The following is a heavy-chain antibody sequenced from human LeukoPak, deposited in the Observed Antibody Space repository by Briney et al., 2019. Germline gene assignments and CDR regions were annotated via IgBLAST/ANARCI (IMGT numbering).Heavy chain of an antibody. CDR3: ARCGYSYGTGYYFDY. V-gene: IGHV4-34*01. Sequence: PSETLSLTCAVYGGSFSGYYWSWIRQPPGKGLEWIGEINHSGSTNYNPSLKSRVTISLDTSKNQFSLKLSSVTAADTAVYYCARCGYSYGTGYYFDYWGQGALVTVSS. CDR1: GGSFSGYY. J-gene: IGHJ4*02. CDR2: INHSGST. D-gene: IGHD5-18*01.